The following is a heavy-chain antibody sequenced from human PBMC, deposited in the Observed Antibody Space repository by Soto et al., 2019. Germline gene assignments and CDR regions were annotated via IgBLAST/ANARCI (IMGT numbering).Heavy chain of an antibody. J-gene: IGHJ4*02. D-gene: IGHD1-26*01. CDR2: INAGNGNT. V-gene: IGHV1-3*01. CDR3: ASSPGYSGSYYSDY. Sequence: ASVKVSYKASGYTFTSYAMHWVRQAPGQRLEWMGWINAGNGNTKYSQKFQGRVTITRDTSASTAYMELSSLRSEDTAVYYCASSPGYSGSYYSDYWGQGTLVTVSS. CDR1: GYTFTSYA.